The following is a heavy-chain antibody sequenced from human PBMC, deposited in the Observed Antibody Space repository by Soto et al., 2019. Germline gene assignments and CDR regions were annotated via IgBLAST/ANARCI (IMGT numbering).Heavy chain of an antibody. V-gene: IGHV4-30-2*01. CDR2: IYPSGNT. CDR1: GGSISSGDYS. Sequence: SETLSLTCAVSGGSISSGDYSWNWLRQPPGKGLEWIAYIYPSGNTYYNPSLKSRVTMSMDRSKNQFSLSLSSVTAADTAVYYCAKYRRTEAEGFTLDYWGRGILVTVSS. CDR3: AKYRRTEAEGFTLDY. J-gene: IGHJ4*02. D-gene: IGHD6-13*01.